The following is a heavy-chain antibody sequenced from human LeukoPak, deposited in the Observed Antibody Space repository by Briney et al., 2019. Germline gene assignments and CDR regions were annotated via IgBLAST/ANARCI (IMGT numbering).Heavy chain of an antibody. CDR3: ARRYCSGSSCYTYDAFDI. Sequence: ASVKVSCKASGYTFTSYYMHWVRQAPGQGLEWMGWINPNSGGTNYAQKFQGRVTMTRGTSISTAYMELSRLRSDDTAVYYCARRYCSGSSCYTYDAFDIWGQGTMVTVSS. J-gene: IGHJ3*02. V-gene: IGHV1-2*02. CDR2: INPNSGGT. D-gene: IGHD2-15*01. CDR1: GYTFTSYY.